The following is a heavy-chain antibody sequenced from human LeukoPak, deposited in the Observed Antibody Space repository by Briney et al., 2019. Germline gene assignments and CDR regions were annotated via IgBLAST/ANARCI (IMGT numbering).Heavy chain of an antibody. J-gene: IGHJ6*02. CDR2: IWYDGSNK. Sequence: GRSLRLSCAASGFTSSSYGMHWVRQAPGKGLEWVAVIWYDGSNKYYADSVKGRFTISRDNSKNTLYLQMNSLRAEDTAVYYCARTRLRWSPYGMDVWGQGTTVTVSS. V-gene: IGHV3-33*01. CDR3: ARTRLRWSPYGMDV. D-gene: IGHD4-23*01. CDR1: GFTSSSYG.